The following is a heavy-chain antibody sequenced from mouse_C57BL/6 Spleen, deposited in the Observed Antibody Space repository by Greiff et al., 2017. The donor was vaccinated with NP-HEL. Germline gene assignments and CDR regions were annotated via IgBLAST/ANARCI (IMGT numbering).Heavy chain of an antibody. CDR1: GYAFTNYL. J-gene: IGHJ1*03. V-gene: IGHV1-54*01. CDR3: ARSTGTDWYFDV. CDR2: INPGSGGT. Sequence: QVQLQQSGAELVRPGTSVKVSCKASGYAFTNYLIEWVKQRPGQGLEWIGVINPGSGGTNYNEKFKGKATLTADKSSSTAYMQLSSLTSEDSAVYFWARSTGTDWYFDVWGTGTTVTVSS. D-gene: IGHD4-1*01.